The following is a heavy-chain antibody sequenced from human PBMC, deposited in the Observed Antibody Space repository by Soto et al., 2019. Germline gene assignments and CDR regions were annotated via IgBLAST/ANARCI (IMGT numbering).Heavy chain of an antibody. D-gene: IGHD3-10*01. CDR3: ARGTDLFDW. CDR2: IKGDGSSA. Sequence: EVQLMESGGGLVQPGGSLRLSCAASGFTFSIYWMHWVRQTPGKGLVWVSRIKGDGSSAGYADSVKGRFTISRDNAKNTLYPQMNSLRAEDTAVYYCARGTDLFDWWGQGTLVTVSS. J-gene: IGHJ4*02. V-gene: IGHV3-74*01. CDR1: GFTFSIYW.